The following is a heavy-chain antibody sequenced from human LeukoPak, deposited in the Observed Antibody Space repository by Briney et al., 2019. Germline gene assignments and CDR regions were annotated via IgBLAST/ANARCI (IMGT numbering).Heavy chain of an antibody. V-gene: IGHV1-18*01. CDR2: ISAYNVNT. D-gene: IGHD5-18*01. J-gene: IGHJ3*02. CDR1: GYTFANFG. Sequence: GASVKVSCKASGYTFANFGINWVRQAPGQGLEWIGWISAYNVNTNYTQKFQGRVTLTTDTSTGTAYMELRSLRSDDTAVYYCARVVDTAMEDAFDMWGQGTMVTVSS. CDR3: ARVVDTAMEDAFDM.